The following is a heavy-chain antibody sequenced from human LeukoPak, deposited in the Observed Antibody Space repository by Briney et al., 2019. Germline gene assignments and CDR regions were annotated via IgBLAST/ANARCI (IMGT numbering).Heavy chain of an antibody. CDR3: ATDSLGELHSAYYFDY. J-gene: IGHJ4*02. Sequence: ASVKVSCKASGYTFTGYYMHWVRQAPGQGLEWMGWINPNSGGTNYAQKFQGRVTMTEDTSTDTAYMELSSLRSEDTAVYYCATDSLGELHSAYYFDYWGQGTLVTVSS. D-gene: IGHD1-26*01. CDR2: INPNSGGT. V-gene: IGHV1-2*02. CDR1: GYTFTGYY.